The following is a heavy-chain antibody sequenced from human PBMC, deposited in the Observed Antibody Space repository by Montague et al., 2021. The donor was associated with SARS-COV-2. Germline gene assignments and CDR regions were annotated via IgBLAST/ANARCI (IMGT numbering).Heavy chain of an antibody. CDR3: ARGRQHINTVVVVVTGGEYYFDF. CDR2: INHRGST. CDR1: GGSISSSTYY. Sequence: SETLSLTCTVSGGSISSSTYYWAWIRQPPGKGLEWIGEINHRGSTNYNPSLKSRVTISVDTSKNQFSLKMTSVTAADTAVYYCARGRQHINTVVVVVTGGEYYFDFWGQGTLVAVSS. J-gene: IGHJ4*02. D-gene: IGHD3-22*01. V-gene: IGHV4-39*07.